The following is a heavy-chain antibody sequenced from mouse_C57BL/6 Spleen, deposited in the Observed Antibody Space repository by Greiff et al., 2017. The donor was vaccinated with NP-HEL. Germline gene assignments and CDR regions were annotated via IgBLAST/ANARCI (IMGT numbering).Heavy chain of an antibody. CDR1: GYAFRSSW. Sequence: VQLQQSGPELVKPGASVKISCKASGYAFRSSWMNWVKQRPGKGLGWIGRIYPGDGDTNYNGKFKGKATLTADKSSSTAYMQLSSLTSGDSAVYFCARSGGLAMDYWGQGTSVTVSS. CDR2: IYPGDGDT. D-gene: IGHD3-1*01. V-gene: IGHV1-82*01. J-gene: IGHJ4*01. CDR3: ARSGGLAMDY.